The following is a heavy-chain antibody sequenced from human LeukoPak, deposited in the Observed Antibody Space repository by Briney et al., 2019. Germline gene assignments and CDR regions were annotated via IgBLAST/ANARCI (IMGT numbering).Heavy chain of an antibody. D-gene: IGHD3-22*01. Sequence: ASVKVSCKASGYTFTSYDINWVRQAPGQGLEWMGWMNPNSGNTGYAQKFQGRVTMTRNTSISTAYMELSSLRSEDTAVYYCARGGDYDSSGYYSRDWFDPWGQGTLVTVSS. J-gene: IGHJ5*02. CDR1: GYTFTSYD. CDR2: MNPNSGNT. CDR3: ARGGDYDSSGYYSRDWFDP. V-gene: IGHV1-8*01.